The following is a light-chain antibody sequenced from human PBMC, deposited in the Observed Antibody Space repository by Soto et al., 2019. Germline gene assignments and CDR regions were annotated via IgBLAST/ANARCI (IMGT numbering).Light chain of an antibody. CDR1: SSDVGSYNL. Sequence: QSALTQPASVSGSPGQSITISCTGTSSDVGSYNLVSWYQQHPGKAPKLMIYEVNKRPSGVSNRFSGSKSANTASLTISGLQTEDEADYYCCSYAGNNTFVFGTGTKLTVL. J-gene: IGLJ1*01. CDR2: EVN. CDR3: CSYAGNNTFV. V-gene: IGLV2-23*02.